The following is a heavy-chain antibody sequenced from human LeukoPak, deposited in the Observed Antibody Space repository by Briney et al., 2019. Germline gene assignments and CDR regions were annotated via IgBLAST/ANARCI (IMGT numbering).Heavy chain of an antibody. D-gene: IGHD2-8*01. CDR3: ARDNEEGPGTCLDY. CDR1: GYTFTSYG. J-gene: IGHJ4*02. CDR2: SSAYNGNT. Sequence: GASVKVSCKSSGYTFTSYGISWVRQAPGQGLEWMGWSSAYNGNTNYARNLRGRVTVTIDTSTRTAYMELRSVRSDDTAIYYCARDNEEGPGTCLDYWGQGTLVTVSS. V-gene: IGHV1-18*01.